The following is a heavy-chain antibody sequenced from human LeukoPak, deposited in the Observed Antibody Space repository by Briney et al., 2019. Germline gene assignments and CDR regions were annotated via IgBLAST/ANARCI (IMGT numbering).Heavy chain of an antibody. J-gene: IGHJ2*01. Sequence: GGSLRLSCAASGVTLSSHDVHWVRQVPGKGLECISAINVAGNTYYSDSVKGRFSVSRDNAKNSVHLQMTSLRAGETAVYHCAREPDVYGSWYFDLWGRGTQVTVSS. D-gene: IGHD2-8*01. CDR3: AREPDVYGSWYFDL. CDR1: GVTLSSHD. V-gene: IGHV3-13*01. CDR2: INVAGNT.